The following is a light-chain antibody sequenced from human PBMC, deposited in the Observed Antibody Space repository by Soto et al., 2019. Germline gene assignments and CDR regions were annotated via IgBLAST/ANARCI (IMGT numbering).Light chain of an antibody. J-gene: IGLJ2*01. Sequence: QSALTQPASVSGSPGQSITISCTGTSSNVGGYNYVSWYQQHPGKAPKLMIYDVSNRPSGVSNRFSGSKSGNTASLTISGPQAEDEDDYHCSSYTRSSTRVFGGGTKLTVL. CDR1: SSNVGGYNY. CDR3: SSYTRSSTRV. V-gene: IGLV2-14*01. CDR2: DVS.